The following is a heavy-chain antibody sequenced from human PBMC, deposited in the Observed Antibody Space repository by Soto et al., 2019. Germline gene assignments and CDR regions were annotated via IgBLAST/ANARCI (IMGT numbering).Heavy chain of an antibody. D-gene: IGHD3-10*01. CDR3: ARSGSPDPYYYYGMDV. Sequence: HGESLKISCKGSGYSFTSYWIGWVRQMPGKGLEWMGIIYPGDSDTRYSPSFQGQVTISADKSISTAYLQWSSLKASDTAMYYCARSGSPDPYYYYGMDVWGQGTTVTVSS. CDR2: IYPGDSDT. CDR1: GYSFTSYW. V-gene: IGHV5-51*01. J-gene: IGHJ6*02.